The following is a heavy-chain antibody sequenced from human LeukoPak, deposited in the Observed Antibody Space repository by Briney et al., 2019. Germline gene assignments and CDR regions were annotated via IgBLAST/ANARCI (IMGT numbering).Heavy chain of an antibody. J-gene: IGHJ6*04. V-gene: IGHV3-33*06. CDR3: AKGESFGDPNTQVLDV. CDR1: GFTFSSYG. D-gene: IGHD3-10*01. CDR2: IWYDGSNE. Sequence: GRSLRLSCAASGFTFSSYGMHWVRQAPGEGLEWVALIWYDGSNEYYADSVKGRFTVSRDNSRNTLYLQLNSLRAEDTAVYYCAKGESFGDPNTQVLDVWGEGTTVTVSS.